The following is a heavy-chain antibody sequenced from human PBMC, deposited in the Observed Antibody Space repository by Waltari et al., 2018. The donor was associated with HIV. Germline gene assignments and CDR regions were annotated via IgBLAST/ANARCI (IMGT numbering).Heavy chain of an antibody. CDR3: ARGGGSWIQETHYYKAFDV. V-gene: IGHV1-18*01. D-gene: IGHD5-18*01. CDR2: VWAYDGNI. Sequence: QLLQSGPETRKPGASVKISCKASGYDFTSYGISWVRRAPGVGLEWVGWVWAYDGNIDSDRKMKDRVRLTTATATTTAFLEVRGLMVDDTAIYYGARGGGSWIQETHYYKAFDVWGHGTTVIVSS. CDR1: GYDFTSYG. J-gene: IGHJ6*02.